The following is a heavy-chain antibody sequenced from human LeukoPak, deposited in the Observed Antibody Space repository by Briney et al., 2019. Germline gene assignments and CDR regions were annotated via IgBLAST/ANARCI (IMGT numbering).Heavy chain of an antibody. D-gene: IGHD3-22*01. V-gene: IGHV4-61*02. CDR3: ARLAVDPSYDSSGYYYWFDP. J-gene: IGHJ5*02. CDR2: IYTSGST. CDR1: GGSISSGSYY. Sequence: SQTLSLTCTVSGGSISSGSYYWSWIRQPAGKGLEWIGRIYTSGSTNYNPSLKSRVTISVDTSKNQFSPKLSSVTAADTAVYYCARLAVDPSYDSSGYYYWFDPWGQGTLVTVSS.